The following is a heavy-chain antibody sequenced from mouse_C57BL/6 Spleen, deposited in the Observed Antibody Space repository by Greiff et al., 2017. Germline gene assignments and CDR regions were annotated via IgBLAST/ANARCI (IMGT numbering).Heavy chain of an antibody. CDR3: TRGNSDDYDGAWFAY. Sequence: VQLKESGEGLVKPGGSLKLSCAASGFTFSSYAMSWVRQTPEKRLEWVAYISSGGDYIYYADTVKGRFTLSRDNARNTLYLQMRSLKSEDTAMYYCTRGNSDDYDGAWFAYWGQGTLVTVSA. V-gene: IGHV5-9-1*02. J-gene: IGHJ3*01. D-gene: IGHD2-4*01. CDR1: GFTFSSYA. CDR2: ISSGGDYI.